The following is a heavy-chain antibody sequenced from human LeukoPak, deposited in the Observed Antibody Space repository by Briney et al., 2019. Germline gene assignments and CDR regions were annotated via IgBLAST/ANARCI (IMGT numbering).Heavy chain of an antibody. CDR1: GGSISNSIYY. CDR2: IYYSGNT. J-gene: IGHJ3*02. V-gene: IGHV4-39*01. CDR3: ARRMAGITIFGWAFDI. D-gene: IGHD3-3*01. Sequence: SETLSLTCTVSGGSISNSIYYWGWIRQPPGKGLEWIGSIYYSGNTYYNPSLRSRVTLSVDTSKNQFSLKLSTVTAADTAVYYCARRMAGITIFGWAFDIWGQGTMVTVSS.